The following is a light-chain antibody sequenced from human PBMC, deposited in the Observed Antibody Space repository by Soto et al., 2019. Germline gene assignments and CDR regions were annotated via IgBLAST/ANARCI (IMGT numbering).Light chain of an antibody. Sequence: QSVLTQPPSVSGAPGQRVTISCTGSSSNIGAGYDVHWYQQLPGTAPKLLIYGNSNRPSGVPDRFSGSKSGTSASLAITGLRAEDEAAYYCQSYDSSLCGWVFGGGTKVTVL. CDR2: GNS. V-gene: IGLV1-40*01. CDR1: SSNIGAGYD. CDR3: QSYDSSLCGWV. J-gene: IGLJ3*02.